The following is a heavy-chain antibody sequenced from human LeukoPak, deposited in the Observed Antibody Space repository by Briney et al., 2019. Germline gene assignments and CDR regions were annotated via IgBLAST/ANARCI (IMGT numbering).Heavy chain of an antibody. CDR1: GFTFSSYG. Sequence: GRSLRLSCAASGFTFSSYGMHWVRQAPGKGLEWVAVIWYDGSNKYYADSVKGRFTISRDNSKNTLYLQMNSLRAEDTAVYYCAKVGGPLVRPNYNGMDVWGQGTTVTVSS. V-gene: IGHV3-33*06. CDR2: IWYDGSNK. J-gene: IGHJ6*02. CDR3: AKVGGPLVRPNYNGMDV. D-gene: IGHD6-13*01.